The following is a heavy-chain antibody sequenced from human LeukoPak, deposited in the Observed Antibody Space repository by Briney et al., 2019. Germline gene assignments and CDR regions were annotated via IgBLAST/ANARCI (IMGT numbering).Heavy chain of an antibody. D-gene: IGHD4-17*01. CDR2: IWFDKNQ. V-gene: IGHV3-33*03. J-gene: IGHJ4*02. CDR3: ATDRQLRYFDH. CDR1: GFILNDYG. Sequence: GSLRLSCAASGFILNDYGMHWVRQAPGKGLEWVADIWFDKNQHFADSVKGRFAISRDNSKNTVYLQINSLRAEDTAVYYCATDRQLRYFDHWGQGTLVTVSS.